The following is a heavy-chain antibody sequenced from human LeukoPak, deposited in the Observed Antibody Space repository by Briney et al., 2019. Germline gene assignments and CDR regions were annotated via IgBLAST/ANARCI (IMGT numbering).Heavy chain of an antibody. Sequence: GESLKIPCKGSGYSFANYWIGWVRQMPGKGLEWMGIIYPSDSQTRYSPSFQGQVTISVDKSISTAFLQWSSLQASDTAIYYCARRLRHYCDSSGYSTPYYFDYWGQGTLVTVSS. D-gene: IGHD3-22*01. V-gene: IGHV5-51*01. CDR1: GYSFANYW. CDR3: ARRLRHYCDSSGYSTPYYFDY. J-gene: IGHJ4*02. CDR2: IYPSDSQT.